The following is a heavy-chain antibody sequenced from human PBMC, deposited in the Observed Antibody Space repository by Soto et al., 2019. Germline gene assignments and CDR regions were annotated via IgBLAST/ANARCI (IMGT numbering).Heavy chain of an antibody. D-gene: IGHD4-4*01. J-gene: IGHJ4*02. CDR2: IYHSGST. Sequence: PSETLSLTCAVSGGSISSGGYSWSWIRQPPGKGLEWVGYIYHSGSTYYNPSLKSRVTISVDRSKNPFSLKLSSVTAADTAVYYCARGMTTVTTLDYWGQGTLVTVSS. CDR1: GGSISSGGYS. CDR3: ARGMTTVTTLDY. V-gene: IGHV4-30-2*01.